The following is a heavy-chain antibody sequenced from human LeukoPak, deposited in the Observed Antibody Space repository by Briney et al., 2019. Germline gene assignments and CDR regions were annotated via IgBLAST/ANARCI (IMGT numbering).Heavy chain of an antibody. CDR2: IYSSGSA. Sequence: ETLSLTCTVSGSSINNNFWTWIRQPPGKGLEWIGYIYSSGSASYNPSIKSRVIISGDTSKNQISLKLTSVTAADTAVYFCARHRDYYDTWGRGTLVTVSS. D-gene: IGHD3-22*01. CDR3: ARHRDYYDT. V-gene: IGHV4-59*08. J-gene: IGHJ4*01. CDR1: GSSINNNF.